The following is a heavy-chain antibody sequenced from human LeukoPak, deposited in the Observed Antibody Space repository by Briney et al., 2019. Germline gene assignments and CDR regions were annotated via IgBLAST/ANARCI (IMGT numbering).Heavy chain of an antibody. D-gene: IGHD5-12*01. CDR3: ARVEASGYDYGAFDY. CDR1: GFIVSSSW. J-gene: IGHJ4*02. V-gene: IGHV3-7*01. CDR2: IKEDGSEK. Sequence: GRSLRLSWAASGFIVSSSWMRWVRQAPGKWREWVAYIKEDGSEKYYVDSVKGRFTISSDNAKNSLSLQMNSLRAENTAVYYCARVEASGYDYGAFDYWGQGTLVTVSS.